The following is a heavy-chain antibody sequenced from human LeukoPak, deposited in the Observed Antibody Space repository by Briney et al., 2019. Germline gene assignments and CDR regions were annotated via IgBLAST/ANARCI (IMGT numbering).Heavy chain of an antibody. CDR1: EFIFSSYA. CDR3: ARDLGHMTMVRGVKPNGMDV. Sequence: GESLRLSCAASEFIFSSYANHWVRQAPAKGLEWVSVISYDGSNKYYADPVKGRFTISRDNSKNTLYLQMNSLRAEDTAVYYCARDLGHMTMVRGVKPNGMDVWAKGPRSPSPQ. CDR2: ISYDGSNK. D-gene: IGHD3-10*01. J-gene: IGHJ6*01. V-gene: IGHV3-30-3*01.